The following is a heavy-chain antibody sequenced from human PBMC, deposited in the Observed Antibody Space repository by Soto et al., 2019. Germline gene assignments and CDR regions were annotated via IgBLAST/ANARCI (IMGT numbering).Heavy chain of an antibody. J-gene: IGHJ4*02. V-gene: IGHV6-1*01. CDR2: TYYRSKWYS. CDR1: GDSVSSNSAA. CDR3: TQAAGYISTWFFDS. D-gene: IGHD6-13*01. Sequence: SQTLSLTCAISGDSVSSNSAAWNWISQSPSRGLEWLGRTYYRSKWYSDYAVSVKSRITINPDTSKNQFSLQLNSVTPEDTAVYYCTQAAGYISTWFFDSWAQGTLVTVSS.